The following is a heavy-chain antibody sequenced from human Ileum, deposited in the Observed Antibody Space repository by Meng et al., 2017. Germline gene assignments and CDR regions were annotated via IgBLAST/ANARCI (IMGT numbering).Heavy chain of an antibody. V-gene: IGHV5-51*01. D-gene: IGHD3-10*01. J-gene: IGHJ3*02. CDR3: ARHKEPYYYVSGSAFDI. CDR2: IYPGDSDT. Sequence: GESLKISCKGSGYSFTSYWSGWVRQMPGKGLEWMGIIYPGDSDTRYSPSFQGQVTISADKPISTAYLQWSSLKASDTAMYYCARHKEPYYYVSGSAFDIWGQGTMVTVSS. CDR1: GYSFTSYW.